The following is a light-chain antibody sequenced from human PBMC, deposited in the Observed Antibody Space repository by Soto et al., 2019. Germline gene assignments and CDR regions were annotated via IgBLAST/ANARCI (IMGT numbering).Light chain of an antibody. J-gene: IGKJ5*01. CDR2: ASS. CDR1: QGISSY. CDR3: QQLNTFPVT. V-gene: IGKV1-9*01. Sequence: DIQLTQSPSFLSASVGDRVTISCRASQGISSYLAWYHQTPGKAPKLLIYASSTLQSGVPSRFSGSGSGTEFTLTIGSLQPEDFATYYCQQLNTFPVTFGQGTRLDI.